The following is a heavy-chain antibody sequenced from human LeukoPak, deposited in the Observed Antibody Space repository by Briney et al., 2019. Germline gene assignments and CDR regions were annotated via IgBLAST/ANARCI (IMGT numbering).Heavy chain of an antibody. CDR3: TTARTKSYYDFWSGYYFDY. CDR1: GLTFSNAW. Sequence: GGSLRLSCAASGLTFSNAWMSWVRQAPGKGLEWVGRIKSKTDGWTVDYAAPVKGIFSTSRDDSKNTLYLQMNSLKTEDTAVYYCTTARTKSYYDFWSGYYFDYWGQGTLVTVSS. D-gene: IGHD3-3*01. J-gene: IGHJ4*02. CDR2: IKSKTDGWTV. V-gene: IGHV3-15*01.